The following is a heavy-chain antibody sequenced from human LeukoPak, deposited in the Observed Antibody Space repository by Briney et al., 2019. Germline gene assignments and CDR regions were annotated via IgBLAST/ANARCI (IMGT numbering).Heavy chain of an antibody. CDR3: AKDGEASGSYHGGHFDY. J-gene: IGHJ4*02. Sequence: GGSLRLACAASGFTFSTYAMSWVRQAPGKGLEWVSAISVGAGSTYYADSVKGRFTISRDNSKNTLYLQMNSLRAEDTALYYCAKDGEASGSYHGGHFDYWGQGTLVTVSS. CDR2: ISVGAGST. V-gene: IGHV3-23*01. D-gene: IGHD1-26*01. CDR1: GFTFSTYA.